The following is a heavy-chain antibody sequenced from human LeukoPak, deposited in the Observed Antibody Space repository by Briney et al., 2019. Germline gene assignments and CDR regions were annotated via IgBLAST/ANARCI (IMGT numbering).Heavy chain of an antibody. Sequence: SETLSLTCAVYGGSFSGYYWSWIRQPPGKGLEWIGEINHSGSTNYNPSLKSRVTISVDTSKNQFSLSLDPVTAADTAVYYCARGLASGYPPIPFDYWGQGTLVTVSS. CDR1: GGSFSGYY. CDR2: INHSGST. J-gene: IGHJ4*02. V-gene: IGHV4-34*01. D-gene: IGHD3-3*01. CDR3: ARGLASGYPPIPFDY.